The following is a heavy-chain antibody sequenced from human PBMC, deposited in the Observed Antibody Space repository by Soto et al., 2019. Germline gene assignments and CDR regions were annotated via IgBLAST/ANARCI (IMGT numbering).Heavy chain of an antibody. CDR3: ARLPSWYSNAWYFDY. Sequence: GESLKISCKGSGYRFTNYWIGWVRQMPGKGLEWMGIIYPGDSGTTYGPSFQGQITISADKSISTAYLQWSSLKASDTAIYYCARLPSWYSNAWYFDYWGHGTLVTVSS. V-gene: IGHV5-51*01. D-gene: IGHD6-19*01. CDR2: IYPGDSGT. CDR1: GYRFTNYW. J-gene: IGHJ4*01.